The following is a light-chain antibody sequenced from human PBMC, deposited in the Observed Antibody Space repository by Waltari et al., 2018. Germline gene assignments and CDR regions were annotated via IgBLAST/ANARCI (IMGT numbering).Light chain of an antibody. CDR1: RLATRS. CDR3: QVWDSRNDRGV. Sequence: SLVLTQPPSLSLAPGETATLTCGGRLATRSVHWYQQRPGQAPALVIPHYRNRPSGIPERFSGFVSGDTATLTITRVEAGDEADYYCQVWDSRNDRGVFGGGTKVTVL. V-gene: IGLV3-21*04. CDR2: HYR. J-gene: IGLJ2*01.